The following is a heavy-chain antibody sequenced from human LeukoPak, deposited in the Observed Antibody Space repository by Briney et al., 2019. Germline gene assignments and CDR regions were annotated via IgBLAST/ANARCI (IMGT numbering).Heavy chain of an antibody. CDR1: GYTFTGYY. D-gene: IGHD3-3*01. V-gene: IGHV1-2*02. J-gene: IGHJ4*02. CDR3: ASVTWSDKLSDFDY. CDR2: IHPNNGGT. Sequence: ASVKVSCKASGYTFTGYYMHWVRQAPGQGLEWMGWIHPNNGGTNYAQKFQDRVTMTRDTSITTVYMELSRLRSDDAAVYYCASVTWSDKLSDFDYWGQGTLVTVSS.